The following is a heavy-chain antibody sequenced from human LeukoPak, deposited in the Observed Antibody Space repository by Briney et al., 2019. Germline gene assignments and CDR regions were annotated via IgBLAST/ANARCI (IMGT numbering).Heavy chain of an antibody. V-gene: IGHV3-7*04. J-gene: IGHJ4*02. CDR1: GFTFSYYW. CDR2: IKGDGSET. Sequence: GGSLRLSCAASGFTFSYYWMNWARQAPGKGLEWVANIKGDGSETHYVDSVKGRFTIARDNAKNSMYLQMNSLRAEDAAVYYCARDRGCYRADYWGLGTLVTVSS. D-gene: IGHD6-19*01. CDR3: ARDRGCYRADY.